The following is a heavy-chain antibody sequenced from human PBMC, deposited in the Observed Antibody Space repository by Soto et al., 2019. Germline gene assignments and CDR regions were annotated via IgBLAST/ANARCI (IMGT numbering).Heavy chain of an antibody. CDR1: GESFSDYY. CDR3: ARGGTHRSDS. Sequence: QVQLQQWGAGLLKPSETLSLTCAIYGESFSDYYWTWIRQPPGKGLEWIGEINHSGSTNYTPSLRSGLTISIEKSKNQFPQKLSSVPAADTVVYSCARGGTHRSDSGAQGTLVPVSS. J-gene: IGHJ4*02. V-gene: IGHV4-34*01. CDR2: INHSGST. D-gene: IGHD1-1*01.